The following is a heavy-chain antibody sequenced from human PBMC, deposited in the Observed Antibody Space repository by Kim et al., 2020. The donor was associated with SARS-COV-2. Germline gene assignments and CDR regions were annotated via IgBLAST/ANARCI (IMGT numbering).Heavy chain of an antibody. CDR1: GYTFTSYV. D-gene: IGHD2-2*01. V-gene: IGHV1-18*04. Sequence: ASVKVSCKASGYTFTSYVISWVRQAPGQGLEWMGWISAYNGNTNYAQKLQGRVTMTTDTSTSTAYMELRSLRSDDTAVYYCARVDCSSTSCQAHYYYYGMDVWGQGTTVTVSS. CDR2: ISAYNGNT. J-gene: IGHJ6*02. CDR3: ARVDCSSTSCQAHYYYYGMDV.